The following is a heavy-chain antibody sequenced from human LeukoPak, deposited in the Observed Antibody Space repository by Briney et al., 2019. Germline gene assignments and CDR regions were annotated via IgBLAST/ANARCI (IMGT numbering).Heavy chain of an antibody. Sequence: GESLKISCKGSGYSFTSYWIGWVPQMPGKGLEWMGLIYPGDCDTRYSPSFQREVTISADKHISTAYLQWSSLKASDTAMYYCARLGQQLVHNWFDPWGQGTLVTVSS. CDR3: ARLGQQLVHNWFDP. CDR1: GYSFTSYW. J-gene: IGHJ5*02. D-gene: IGHD6-13*01. V-gene: IGHV5-51*01. CDR2: IYPGDCDT.